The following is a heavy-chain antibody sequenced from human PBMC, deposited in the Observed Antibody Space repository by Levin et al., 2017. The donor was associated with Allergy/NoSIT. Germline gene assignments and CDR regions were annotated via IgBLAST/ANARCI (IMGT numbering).Heavy chain of an antibody. Sequence: GESLKISCKASGYTFTSYDINWVRQATGQGLEWMGWMNPNSGNTGYAQKFQGRVTMTRNTSISTAYMELSSLRSEDTAVYYCARVLPDCSSTSCSPTDNWIDPWGQGTLVTVSS. J-gene: IGHJ5*02. CDR1: GYTFTSYD. CDR2: MNPNSGNT. CDR3: ARVLPDCSSTSCSPTDNWIDP. D-gene: IGHD2-2*01. V-gene: IGHV1-8*01.